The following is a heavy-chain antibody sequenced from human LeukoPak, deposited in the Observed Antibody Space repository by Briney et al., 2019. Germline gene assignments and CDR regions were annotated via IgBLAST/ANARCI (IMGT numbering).Heavy chain of an antibody. V-gene: IGHV3-23*01. Sequence: QPGGSLRLSCAASGFTFSRYFLAWVRQAPGKGLEWVASIFAGSGTTHYADSVKGRFTISRDNSQNTLYIQMESLRVEDTAVYYCVKAQRGFDDFWSGYDYWGQGSLVTVSS. CDR1: GFTFSRYF. D-gene: IGHD3-3*01. J-gene: IGHJ4*02. CDR3: VKAQRGFDDFWSGYDY. CDR2: IFAGSGTT.